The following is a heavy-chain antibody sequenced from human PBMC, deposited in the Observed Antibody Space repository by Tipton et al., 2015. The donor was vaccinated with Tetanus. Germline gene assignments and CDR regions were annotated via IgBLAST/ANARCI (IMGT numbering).Heavy chain of an antibody. CDR1: GDSVSSNSAA. CDR3: ARDEEIAVAGMISWYFDL. Sequence: GLVKPSQTLSLTCAISGDSVSSNSAAWNWIRQSPSRCLEWLGRTYYRSKWYNDYAVSVKSRITINPDTSKNQFSLQLNSVTPEDTAVYYCARDEEIAVAGMISWYFDLWGRGTLVTVSS. D-gene: IGHD6-19*01. J-gene: IGHJ2*01. V-gene: IGHV6-1*01. CDR2: TYYRSKWYN.